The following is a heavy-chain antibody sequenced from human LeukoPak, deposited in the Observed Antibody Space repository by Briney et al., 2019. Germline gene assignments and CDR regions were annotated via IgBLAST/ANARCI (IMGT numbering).Heavy chain of an antibody. D-gene: IGHD5-24*01. CDR2: ISSSGSTI. V-gene: IGHV3-11*01. Sequence: PGGSLRLSCAASGFTFSDYYMSWIRQAPGKGMEWVSYISSSGSTIYNADSVKGRFTISRDNAKNSLYLQMNSLRAEDTAVYYCARTPIEMATIDHYFDYWGQGTLVTVSS. CDR1: GFTFSDYY. CDR3: ARTPIEMATIDHYFDY. J-gene: IGHJ4*02.